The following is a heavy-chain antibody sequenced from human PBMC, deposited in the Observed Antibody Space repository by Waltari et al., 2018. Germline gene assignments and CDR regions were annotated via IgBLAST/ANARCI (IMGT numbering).Heavy chain of an antibody. CDR2: LNYSGGT. J-gene: IGHJ5*02. D-gene: IGHD3-3*01. Sequence: QLQLQESGPGLVKPSETLSLTCTVSGGSISSSSYYWGWIRQAPGKGREWIGSLNYSGGTNSNPSVKVRATLSVETAKDQLSLGRSSVTAADTAVYDCARGGTYYDFWSGTGDWFDPWGQGTLVTVSS. CDR3: ARGGTYYDFWSGTGDWFDP. CDR1: GGSISSSSYY. V-gene: IGHV4-39*01.